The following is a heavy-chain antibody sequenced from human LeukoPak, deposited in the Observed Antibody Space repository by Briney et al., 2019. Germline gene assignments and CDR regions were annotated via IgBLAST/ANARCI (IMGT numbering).Heavy chain of an antibody. CDR3: ARWWDDGSGYSYYYGMDV. CDR1: GYTFTSYY. Sequence: ASVKVSCKASGYTFTSYYMHWVRQAPGQGLEWMGMINPSGGSTSYAQKFQGRVTMTWDTSTSTVYMELSSLRSEDTAVYYCARWWDDGSGYSYYYGMDVWGQGTTVTVSS. CDR2: INPSGGST. J-gene: IGHJ6*02. V-gene: IGHV1-46*01. D-gene: IGHD3-22*01.